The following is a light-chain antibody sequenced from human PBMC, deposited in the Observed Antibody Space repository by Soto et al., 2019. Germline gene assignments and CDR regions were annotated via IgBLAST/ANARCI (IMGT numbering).Light chain of an antibody. CDR1: QSIGSW. V-gene: IGKV1-5*03. J-gene: IGKJ1*01. CDR3: QQYNSYSRT. CDR2: KAS. Sequence: DIPMTQAPSTLSASLGDRVTITCRASQSIGSWLAWYQQKPGKAPKLLIYKASSLESGVPSRFSGSGSGTEFTLTISSLQPDDFATYYCQQYNSYSRTFGQGTKVDIK.